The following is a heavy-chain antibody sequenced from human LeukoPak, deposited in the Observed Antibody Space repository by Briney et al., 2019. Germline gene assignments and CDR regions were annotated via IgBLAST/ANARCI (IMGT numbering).Heavy chain of an antibody. CDR2: ITGSGGST. V-gene: IGHV3-23*01. Sequence: PGGSLRLSCAVSGFTFSSYPMTWVRQAPGQGLEWVSTITGSGGSTYYADSVKGRLTISRDNSKNTLYPHLNTLRVEDTAVYYCARAASMWGFFDYWGQGTLVTVSS. D-gene: IGHD2/OR15-2a*01. CDR1: GFTFSSYP. J-gene: IGHJ4*02. CDR3: ARAASMWGFFDY.